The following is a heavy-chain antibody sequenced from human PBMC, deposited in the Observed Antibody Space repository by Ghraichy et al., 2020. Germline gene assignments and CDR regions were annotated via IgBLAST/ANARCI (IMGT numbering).Heavy chain of an antibody. Sequence: ASVKVSCKASGYTFSTNAISWVRQAPGQGLEWMGWISGYNGDTNYAQSLQGRVTLTTDTSTSTAYMELRSLRSDDTAMYYCVRDPGIGVDWFGPWGQGTLVTVSS. J-gene: IGHJ5*02. CDR2: ISGYNGDT. V-gene: IGHV1-18*01. D-gene: IGHD2-15*01. CDR1: GYTFSTNA. CDR3: VRDPGIGVDWFGP.